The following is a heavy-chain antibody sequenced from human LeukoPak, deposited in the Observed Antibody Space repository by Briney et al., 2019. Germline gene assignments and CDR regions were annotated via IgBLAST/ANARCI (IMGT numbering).Heavy chain of an antibody. D-gene: IGHD2-2*01. CDR1: GGTFSIYA. J-gene: IGHJ4*02. CDR3: AREVQPHCSTTSCSGNY. Sequence: SVKVSCKASGGTFSIYAMNWVRQAPGQGLEWMGRISPIFGPPTYAQEFQGRITIITDQSTNMAYLELSSLRSEDTAVYYCAREVQPHCSTTSCSGNYWGQGTLVTVSS. V-gene: IGHV1-69*05. CDR2: ISPIFGPP.